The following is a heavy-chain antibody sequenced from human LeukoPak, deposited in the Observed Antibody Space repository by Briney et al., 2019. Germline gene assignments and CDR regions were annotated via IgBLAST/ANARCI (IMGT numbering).Heavy chain of an antibody. CDR2: MYYSGTT. CDR3: ARLPMAVTPHVDY. J-gene: IGHJ4*02. D-gene: IGHD2-21*02. CDR1: GGSISSYY. V-gene: IGHV4-59*01. Sequence: PSETLSLTCTVSGGSISSYYRSWIRQSPGKGLEWIGFMYYSGTTNYNPSLKSRVTISLGMSKNQFSLKLSSVTAADTAVYYCARLPMAVTPHVDYWGQGTLVTVSS.